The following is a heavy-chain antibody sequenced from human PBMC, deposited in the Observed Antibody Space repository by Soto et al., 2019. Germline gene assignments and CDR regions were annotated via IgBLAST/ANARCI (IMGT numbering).Heavy chain of an antibody. CDR3: AKSQRFDP. V-gene: IGHV3-23*01. J-gene: IGHJ5*02. Sequence: LRLSCAASGFTFSNSVMSWVRQAPGKGPEWVSTVGTSGGSTNYADSVKGRFTISRDNFKNTLYLQMNSLGAEDTAVYYCAKSQRFDPWGQANLVTVSS. CDR2: VGTSGGST. CDR1: GFTFSNSV.